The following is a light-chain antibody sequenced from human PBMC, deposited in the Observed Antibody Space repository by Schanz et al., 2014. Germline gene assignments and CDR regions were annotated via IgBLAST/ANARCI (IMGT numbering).Light chain of an antibody. CDR3: SSYAGSSWV. J-gene: IGLJ3*02. CDR1: SSDVGSYNL. CDR2: EGS. Sequence: QSALTQPASVSGSPGQSITISCTGTSSDVGSYNLVSWYQQHPGKAPKLMIYEGSKRPSGVSNRFSGSKSGNTASLTISGLQAEDEADYYCSSYAGSSWVFGGGTKLTVL. V-gene: IGLV2-14*02.